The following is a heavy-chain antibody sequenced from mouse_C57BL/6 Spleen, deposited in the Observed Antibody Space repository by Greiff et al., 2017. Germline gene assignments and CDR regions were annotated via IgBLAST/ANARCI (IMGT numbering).Heavy chain of an antibody. V-gene: IGHV14-1*01. CDR2: IDPEDGDT. CDR1: GFNIKDYY. D-gene: IGHD1-1*02. CDR3: TTSGVGWYFDV. Sequence: VQLQQSGAELVRPGASVKLSCTASGFNIKDYYMHWVKQRPEQGLEWIGRIDPEDGDTEYAAKFQGKATLTADTSSNTAYLQLSSLTSEDTAVYYCTTSGVGWYFDVWGTGTTVTVSS. J-gene: IGHJ1*03.